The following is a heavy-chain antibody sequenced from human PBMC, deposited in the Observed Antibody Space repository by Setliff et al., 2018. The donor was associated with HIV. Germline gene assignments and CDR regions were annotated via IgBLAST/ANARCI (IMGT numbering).Heavy chain of an antibody. CDR3: ARATRTGWYSLFEY. D-gene: IGHD6-19*01. Sequence: GASVKVSCKASGYTFNNYYMHWVRQAPGQGLEWMGIINPSDNRTYYAQKFQGRVTMTRDTSTSSVYMELRSLRSDDTAVYYCARATRTGWYSLFEYWGQGTLVTVSS. CDR2: INPSDNRT. J-gene: IGHJ4*02. CDR1: GYTFNNYY. V-gene: IGHV1-46*02.